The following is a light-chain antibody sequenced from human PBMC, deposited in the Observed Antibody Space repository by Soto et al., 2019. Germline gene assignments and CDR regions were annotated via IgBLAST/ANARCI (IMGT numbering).Light chain of an antibody. CDR2: AAS. CDR1: QDISSY. J-gene: IGKJ1*01. CDR3: QQLNRFPRT. Sequence: DILLTQSPSFLSASVGDRVTITCRASQDISSYLAWYQQRPGKVPRFLTHAASTFKSGVPSRFSATGSGTAFTLTISSLQPEDFATYYCQQLNRFPRTFGQGTKVEV. V-gene: IGKV1-9*01.